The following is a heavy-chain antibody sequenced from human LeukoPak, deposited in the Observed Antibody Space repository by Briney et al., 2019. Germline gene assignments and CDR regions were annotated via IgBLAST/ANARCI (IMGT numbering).Heavy chain of an antibody. CDR1: GLTFSSYA. J-gene: IGHJ6*04. V-gene: IGHV3-23*01. CDR3: AKGVATKMWGYYYYYYGMDV. CDR2: ISGSGGST. Sequence: GGSLRLSCAASGLTFSSYAMSWVRQAPGKGLEWVSAISGSGGSTYYADSVKGRFTISRDNSKNTLYLQMNSLRAEDTAVYYCAKGVATKMWGYYYYYYGMDVWGKGTTVTVSS. D-gene: IGHD5-12*01.